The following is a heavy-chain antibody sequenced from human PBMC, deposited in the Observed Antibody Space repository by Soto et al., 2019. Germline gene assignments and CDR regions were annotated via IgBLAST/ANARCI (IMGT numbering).Heavy chain of an antibody. D-gene: IGHD3-10*01. CDR3: AREEAMVRGTFDY. V-gene: IGHV4-30-4*01. CDR1: GGSISSGDYY. CDR2: IYYSGST. J-gene: IGHJ4*02. Sequence: PSETLSLTCTVSGGSISSGDYYWSWIRQPPGKGLEWIGYIYYSGSTYYNPSLKSRVTISVDTSKNQFSLKLSSVTAADTAVYYCAREEAMVRGTFDYWGQGTLVTVSS.